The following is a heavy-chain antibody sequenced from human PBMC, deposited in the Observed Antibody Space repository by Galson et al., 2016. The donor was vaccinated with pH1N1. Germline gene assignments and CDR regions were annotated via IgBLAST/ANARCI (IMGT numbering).Heavy chain of an antibody. CDR3: ARGGYCSGGSCYDVFDY. J-gene: IGHJ4*01. V-gene: IGHV1-8*01. Sequence: SVKVSCKASGYTFTDYDINWVRQGTGQGLEWMGWMNPNNDNTGYAQKFQGRVTMTRNTSISTAYMELSSLRSEDTAVYYCARGGYCSGGSCYDVFDYWGHGTLVTVS. CDR1: GYTFTDYD. CDR2: MNPNNDNT. D-gene: IGHD2-15*01.